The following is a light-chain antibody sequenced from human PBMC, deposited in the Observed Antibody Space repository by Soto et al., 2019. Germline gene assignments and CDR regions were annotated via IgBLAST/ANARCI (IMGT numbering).Light chain of an antibody. Sequence: QSALTQPPSASGSPGQSVTISCTGTSRDVGGYNYVSWYQQHPGKAPKLMIYEVSKRPSGVPDRFSGSKSGNTASLTVSGLQVEDEADYYCSSYAGINNVFGAGTKVTVL. J-gene: IGLJ1*01. CDR3: SSYAGINNV. CDR1: SRDVGGYNY. V-gene: IGLV2-8*01. CDR2: EVS.